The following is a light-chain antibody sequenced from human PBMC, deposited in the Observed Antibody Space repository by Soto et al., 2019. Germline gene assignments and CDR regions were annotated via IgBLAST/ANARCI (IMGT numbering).Light chain of an antibody. CDR2: EVT. V-gene: IGLV2-8*01. CDR3: SSYGVSKNFGV. CDR1: SSDVGNYHS. Sequence: QSALTQPPSASGSPGQSVTISCTGTSSDVGNYHSVSWYQQHPGEAPKLVIYEVTKRPSGVPDRFSGSKSGNTASLTVSGLQPEDEADYYCSSYGVSKNFGVFGTGTKLTVL. J-gene: IGLJ1*01.